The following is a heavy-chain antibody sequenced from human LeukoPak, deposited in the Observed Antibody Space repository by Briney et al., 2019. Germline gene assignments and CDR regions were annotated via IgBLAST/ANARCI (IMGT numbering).Heavy chain of an antibody. V-gene: IGHV1-24*01. CDR3: ATDRKVTIFGVVSPTPLFDY. Sequence: EASVKVSCKVSGYTLTELSMHWVRQAPGKGLEWMGGFDPEDGETIYAQKFQGRVTMTEDTSTDIAYMELSSLRSEDTAVYYCATDRKVTIFGVVSPTPLFDYWGQGTLVTVSS. CDR1: GYTLTELS. J-gene: IGHJ4*02. CDR2: FDPEDGET. D-gene: IGHD3-3*01.